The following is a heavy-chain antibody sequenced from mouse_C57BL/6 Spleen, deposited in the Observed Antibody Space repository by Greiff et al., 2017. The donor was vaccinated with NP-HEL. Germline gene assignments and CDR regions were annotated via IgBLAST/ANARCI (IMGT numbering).Heavy chain of an antibody. CDR3: LYGNFY. D-gene: IGHD2-10*02. CDR2: IDPETGGT. J-gene: IGHJ3*01. Sequence: VKLVESGAELVRPGASVTLSCKASGYTFTDYDMHWVKQTPVHGLEWIGAIDPETGGTAYNHKFKGKAILTADKSSSTAYMELRSLTSEDSAVYYCLYGNFYWGQGTLVTVSA. CDR1: GYTFTDYD. V-gene: IGHV1-15*01.